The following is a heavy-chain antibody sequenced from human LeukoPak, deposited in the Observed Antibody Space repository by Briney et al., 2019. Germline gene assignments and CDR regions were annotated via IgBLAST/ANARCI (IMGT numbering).Heavy chain of an antibody. J-gene: IGHJ3*02. CDR3: ARCIVGATGYGFDI. Sequence: SETLSLTCTVSGGSLTSNFWSWIRKPPGKGQEWIGYIYYSGTSNYNPSLKSRVTISVDTSKNQYSLKLNSVTAADTAVYYCARCIVGATGYGFDIWGQGTMDTVSS. D-gene: IGHD1-26*01. CDR2: IYYSGTS. V-gene: IGHV4-59*01. CDR1: GGSLTSNF.